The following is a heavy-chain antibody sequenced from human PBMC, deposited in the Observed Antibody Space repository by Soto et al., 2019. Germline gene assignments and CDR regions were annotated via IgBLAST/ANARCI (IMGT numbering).Heavy chain of an antibody. J-gene: IGHJ4*02. Sequence: QVQLVESGGGVVQPGRSLRLSCAASGFTFSSYAMHWVRQAPGKGLEWVAVISYDGSNKYYADSVKGRFTISRDNSKNTLYLQMNSLRAEDTAVYYCARDDDSSGYRMAYWGQGTLVTVSS. CDR3: ARDDDSSGYRMAY. D-gene: IGHD3-22*01. CDR1: GFTFSSYA. V-gene: IGHV3-30-3*01. CDR2: ISYDGSNK.